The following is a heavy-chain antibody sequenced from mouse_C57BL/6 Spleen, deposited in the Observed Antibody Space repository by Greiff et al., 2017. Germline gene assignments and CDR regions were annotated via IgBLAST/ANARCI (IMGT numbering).Heavy chain of an antibody. CDR2: IDPANGNT. V-gene: IGHV14-3*01. Sequence: EVKLVESVAELVRPGASVKLSCTASGFNIKNTYMHWVKQRPEQGLEWIGRIDPANGNTKYAPKFQGKATITADTSSNTAYLQLSSLTSEDTAIYYCARNYGTPYYYAMDYWGQGTSVTVSS. D-gene: IGHD2-1*01. CDR1: GFNIKNTY. CDR3: ARNYGTPYYYAMDY. J-gene: IGHJ4*01.